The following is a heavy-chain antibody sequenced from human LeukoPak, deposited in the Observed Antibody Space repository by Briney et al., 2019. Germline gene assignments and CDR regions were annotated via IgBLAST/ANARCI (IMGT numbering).Heavy chain of an antibody. Sequence: PGGSLRLSCAASEFTFSTYGMHWVRQAPGKGLVWVSRIQSDGSNTIYADSVKGRFTISRDNTKNTLYLQMNSLRAEDTAVYYCAELGITMIGGVWGKGTTVTISS. V-gene: IGHV3-74*01. CDR3: AELGITMIGGV. J-gene: IGHJ6*04. CDR2: IQSDGSNT. D-gene: IGHD3-10*02. CDR1: EFTFSTYG.